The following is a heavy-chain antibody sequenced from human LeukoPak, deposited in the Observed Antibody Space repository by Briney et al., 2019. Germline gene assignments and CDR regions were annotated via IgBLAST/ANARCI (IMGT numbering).Heavy chain of an antibody. CDR2: GNHNGGT. V-gene: IGHV4-34*01. CDR1: GGSFNGYY. CDR3: AKNGQSGFSFDP. D-gene: IGHD1-26*01. J-gene: IGHJ5*02. Sequence: PSETLSLTCAVYGGSFNGYYWSWIRQPPGKGVEWIGEGNHNGGTKYNPSLKSRVTISADSSKNQFSLKLSSVTAADTAVYYCAKNGQSGFSFDPWGQGTLVTVSS.